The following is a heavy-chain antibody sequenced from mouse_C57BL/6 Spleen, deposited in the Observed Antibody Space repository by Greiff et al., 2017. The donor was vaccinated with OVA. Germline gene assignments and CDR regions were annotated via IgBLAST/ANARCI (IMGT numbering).Heavy chain of an antibody. J-gene: IGHJ2*01. Sequence: EVKVEESGGGLVQPGGSMKLSCAASGFTFSDAWMDWVRQSPEKGLEWVAEIRNKANNHATYYAESVKGRFTISRDDSKSSVYLQMNSLRAEDTGIYYCTRGGGLLRYFDYWGQGTTRTVSS. V-gene: IGHV6-6*01. CDR2: IRNKANNHAT. CDR1: GFTFSDAW. CDR3: TRGGGLLRYFDY. D-gene: IGHD1-1*01.